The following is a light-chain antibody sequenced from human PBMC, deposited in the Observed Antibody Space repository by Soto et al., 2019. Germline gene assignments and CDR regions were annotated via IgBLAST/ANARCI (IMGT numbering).Light chain of an antibody. CDR1: SSDVGGYNY. J-gene: IGLJ1*01. CDR3: CSYEGTYTSFV. CDR2: DVT. Sequence: QSALTQPRSVSGSPGQSVTISCTGSSSDVGGYNYVSWNQQQPGKAPKLLIYDVTIRTSGVSARFSGSKSGNTASLTISGLQAEDDADYFCCSYEGTYTSFVFGTGTKVTVL. V-gene: IGLV2-11*01.